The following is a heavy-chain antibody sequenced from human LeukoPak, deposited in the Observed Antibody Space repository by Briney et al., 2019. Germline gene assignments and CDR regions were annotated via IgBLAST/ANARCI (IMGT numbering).Heavy chain of an antibody. CDR2: FDPEEGGT. V-gene: IGHV1-24*01. CDR3: AIGEYYYGSGSSRWFDP. Sequence: ASVKVSFKFSGYSLTQLSMHWVRQAPGKGLEWMGGFDPEEGGTIYAQKFQGRVTMTEDTSTDTAYMELSSLRSEDTAVYYCAIGEYYYGSGSSRWFDPWGQGTLVTVSS. D-gene: IGHD3-10*01. J-gene: IGHJ5*02. CDR1: GYSLTQLS.